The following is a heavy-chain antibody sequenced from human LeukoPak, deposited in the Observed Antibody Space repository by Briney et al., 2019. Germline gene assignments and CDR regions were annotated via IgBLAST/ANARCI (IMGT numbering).Heavy chain of an antibody. CDR2: IYSGGAT. Sequence: PRRSLRLSSAASVFTVSNNYMRTVPQAPGQRLEWVSLIYSGGATFYADAVKGRFTISRDGSKNTLYLQMNSLRAEDTAVYYCARDPPAVAANTYGWGQGTLVTVSS. J-gene: IGHJ4*02. CDR1: VFTVSNNY. CDR3: ARDPPAVAANTYG. V-gene: IGHV3-66*01. D-gene: IGHD6-6*01.